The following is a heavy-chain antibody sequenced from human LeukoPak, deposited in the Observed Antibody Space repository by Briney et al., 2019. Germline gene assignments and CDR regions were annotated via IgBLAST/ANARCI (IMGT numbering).Heavy chain of an antibody. J-gene: IGHJ6*03. CDR3: ASGSGSYRTPYYYMDV. CDR2: IYSGGST. Sequence: GGSLRLSCVASGFTVSSNHMSWVRQAPGKGLEWVSVIYSGGSTYYADSVKGRFTISRDNSKNTLYLQMNSLRAEDTAVYYCASGSGSYRTPYYYMDVWGTGTTVTVSS. D-gene: IGHD3-10*01. CDR1: GFTVSSNH. V-gene: IGHV3-53*01.